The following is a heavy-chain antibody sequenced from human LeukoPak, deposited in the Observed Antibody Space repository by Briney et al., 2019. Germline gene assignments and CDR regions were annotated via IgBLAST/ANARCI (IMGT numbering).Heavy chain of an antibody. D-gene: IGHD2-2*01. Sequence: GGSLRLSCTASGFAFDEHGMSWVRQFPGKGLEWVSGINWSGGSTGYADPLRGRFTISRDNAKNSLYLQMDSLRAEDTALYYCARAPITSPFYFDYSGQGTLVTVSS. V-gene: IGHV3-20*04. CDR2: INWSGGST. CDR1: GFAFDEHG. CDR3: ARAPITSPFYFDY. J-gene: IGHJ4*02.